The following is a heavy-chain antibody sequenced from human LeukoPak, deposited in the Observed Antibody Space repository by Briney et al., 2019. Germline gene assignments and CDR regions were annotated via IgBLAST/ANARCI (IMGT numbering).Heavy chain of an antibody. CDR2: ISAYNGNT. Sequence: ASVKVSCKASGYTFTSYGISWVRQAPGRGLEWMGWISAYNGNTNYAQKLQGRVTMTTDTSTSTAYMELRSLRSDDTAVYHCARVFGIVGATATFDIWGQGTMVTVSS. J-gene: IGHJ3*02. V-gene: IGHV1-18*01. CDR1: GYTFTSYG. CDR3: ARVFGIVGATATFDI. D-gene: IGHD1-26*01.